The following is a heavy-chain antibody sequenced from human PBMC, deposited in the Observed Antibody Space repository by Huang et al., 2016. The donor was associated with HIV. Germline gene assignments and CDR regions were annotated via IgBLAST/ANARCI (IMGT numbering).Heavy chain of an antibody. J-gene: IGHJ3*01. V-gene: IGHV1-18*01. CDR1: GYSFTDYG. D-gene: IGHD3-22*01. CDR2: ISAFNGDT. Sequence: QAQLMQSGPEVKKPGASVKVSCKTSGYSFTDYGITWVRQDTGQGPEWGGWISAFNGDTGIEQRLQGIVTLTTDTSTSMAYMELRSLRFDDTAVYFCARDPKYHRIGYYRQRRGIDVWGQGTMVSVSS. CDR3: ARDPKYHRIGYYRQRRGIDV.